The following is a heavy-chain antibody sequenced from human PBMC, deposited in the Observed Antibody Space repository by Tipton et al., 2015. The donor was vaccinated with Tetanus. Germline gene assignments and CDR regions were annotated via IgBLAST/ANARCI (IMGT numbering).Heavy chain of an antibody. CDR3: ARPGVGGYTGYYFDF. Sequence: TLSLTCTVSGGSTHGFYWTWIRQSAGKGLEWIGRIYGRGSTNYNPSLKSRVAMSMDTSKNQFSLKLDSVTAADAAVYYCARPGVGGYTGYYFDFWGQGTVVTVSS. CDR2: IYGRGST. D-gene: IGHD5-12*01. CDR1: GGSTHGFY. V-gene: IGHV4-4*07. J-gene: IGHJ4*02.